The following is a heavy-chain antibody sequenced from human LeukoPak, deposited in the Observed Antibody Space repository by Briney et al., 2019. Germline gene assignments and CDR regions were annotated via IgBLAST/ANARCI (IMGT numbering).Heavy chain of an antibody. CDR3: ARELRYCSGGSCYHLNWFDP. D-gene: IGHD2-15*01. CDR2: IYYSGST. CDR1: GGSISSYY. V-gene: IGHV4-59*01. Sequence: PSETLSLTCTVSGGSISSYYWSWIRQPPGKGLEWIEYIYYSGSTNYNPSLKSRVTISVDTSKNQFSLKLSSVTAADTAVYYCARELRYCSGGSCYHLNWFDPWGQGTLVTVSS. J-gene: IGHJ5*02.